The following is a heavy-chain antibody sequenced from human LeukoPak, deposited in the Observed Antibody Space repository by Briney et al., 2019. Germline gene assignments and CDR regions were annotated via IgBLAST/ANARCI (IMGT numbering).Heavy chain of an antibody. CDR2: IYHSGST. CDR3: ARALREVGATTLDY. V-gene: IGHV4-4*02. Sequence: SETLSLTCAVSGGSISSSNWWSWVRQPPGKGLEWIGEIYHSGSTNYNPSLKSRVTISVDKSKNQFSLKLSSVTAADTAVYYCARALREVGATTLDYWGQGTLVTVSS. D-gene: IGHD1-26*01. J-gene: IGHJ4*02. CDR1: GGSISSSNW.